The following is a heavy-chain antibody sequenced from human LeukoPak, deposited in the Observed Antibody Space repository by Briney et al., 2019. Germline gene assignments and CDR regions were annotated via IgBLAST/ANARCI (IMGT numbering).Heavy chain of an antibody. CDR2: IQHDGTKT. J-gene: IGHJ4*02. D-gene: IGHD3-16*02. CDR3: AKGAFVRLGELSPH. CDR1: GFTCSSSG. V-gene: IGHV3-30*02. Sequence: GGSLLLSCAASGFTCSSSGIHWVRQAPGRGREWVGFIQHDGTKTYYADSVKGRFTISRDSSENTLYLQMNILRTDDTAVYYCAKGAFVRLGELSPHWGQGTLVTVSS.